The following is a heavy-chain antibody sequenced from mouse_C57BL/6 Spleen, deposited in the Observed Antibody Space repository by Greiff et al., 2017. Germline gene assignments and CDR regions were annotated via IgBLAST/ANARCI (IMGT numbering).Heavy chain of an antibody. Sequence: EVQLVESGGDLVKPGGSLKLSCAASGFTFSSYGMSWVRQTPDKRLEWVATISSGGSCTYYPDSVKGRFTISRDNAKNTLYLQVSSLKSEDRARYYCARQGKDYWGQGTTLTVSS. D-gene: IGHD2-1*01. CDR1: GFTFSSYG. J-gene: IGHJ2*01. CDR3: ARQGKDY. V-gene: IGHV5-6*01. CDR2: ISSGGSCT.